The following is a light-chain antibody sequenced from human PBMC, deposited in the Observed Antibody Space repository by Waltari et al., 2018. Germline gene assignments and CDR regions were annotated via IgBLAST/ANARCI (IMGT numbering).Light chain of an antibody. J-gene: IGKJ4*01. CDR3: QQYDSSPRT. Sequence: EIVLTQSPSTLSLSPGERATLSCRASQTVCSNFVAWYHQKPGQSPRLLMYGASNRAAGIPDRLSGSGSGTDFTLTISRLVPEDFAVYYCQQYDSSPRTLGGGTKVQSK. V-gene: IGKV3-20*01. CDR2: GAS. CDR1: QTVCSNF.